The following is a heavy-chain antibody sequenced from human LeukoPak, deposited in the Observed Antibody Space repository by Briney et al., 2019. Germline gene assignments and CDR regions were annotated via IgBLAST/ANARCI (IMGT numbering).Heavy chain of an antibody. Sequence: GGSLRLSCAASGFTFSSHGIHWVRQAPGKGLEWVSAISGSGGSTYYADSVKGRFTISRDNSKNTLYLQMNSLRAEDTAVYYCASPRITMIVVVPHYWGQGTLVTVSS. J-gene: IGHJ4*02. CDR1: GFTFSSHG. CDR3: ASPRITMIVVVPHY. CDR2: ISGSGGST. V-gene: IGHV3-23*01. D-gene: IGHD3-22*01.